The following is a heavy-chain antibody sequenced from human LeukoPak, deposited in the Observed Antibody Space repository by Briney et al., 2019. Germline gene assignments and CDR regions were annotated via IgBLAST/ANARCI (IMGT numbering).Heavy chain of an antibody. V-gene: IGHV3-23*01. CDR3: AKWPGGAMDYFDY. CDR2: ISGDGTRT. D-gene: IGHD3-16*01. Sequence: PGGSLRLSCAASGFSFSSYAMTWARQAPVKGLEWVSAISGDGTRTYYADSVKGRFTISRDNSKNTLYLEMSSLRVEDTAIYYCAKWPGGAMDYFDYWGQGTLVTVPS. J-gene: IGHJ4*02. CDR1: GFSFSSYA.